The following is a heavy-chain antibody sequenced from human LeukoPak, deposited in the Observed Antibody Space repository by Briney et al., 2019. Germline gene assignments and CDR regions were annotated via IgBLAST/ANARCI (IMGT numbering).Heavy chain of an antibody. D-gene: IGHD3-22*01. J-gene: IGHJ5*02. Sequence: GGSLRLSCAASGFTFSSYTMNWVRQAPGKGLEWVSSISRSGSYLYYADSVKGRFTISRDNAKNSLYLQMNSLRAEDTAVYYCASRLISWGQGTLVTVSS. V-gene: IGHV3-21*01. CDR1: GFTFSSYT. CDR2: ISRSGSYL. CDR3: ASRLIS.